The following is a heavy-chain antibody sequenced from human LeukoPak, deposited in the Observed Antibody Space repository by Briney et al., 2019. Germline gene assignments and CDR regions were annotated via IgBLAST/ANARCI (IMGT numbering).Heavy chain of an antibody. Sequence: ASVKVSCKASGYTFTSYYMHWVRQAPGQGLEWMGIINPSGGSTSYAQKFQGRVTMTRDTSTSTVYMELSSLRSEDTAVYYCARDVDLWSTYYYGMDVWGQGTTVTVSS. CDR3: ARDVDLWSTYYYGMDV. D-gene: IGHD3-3*01. V-gene: IGHV1-46*01. CDR2: INPSGGST. CDR1: GYTFTSYY. J-gene: IGHJ6*02.